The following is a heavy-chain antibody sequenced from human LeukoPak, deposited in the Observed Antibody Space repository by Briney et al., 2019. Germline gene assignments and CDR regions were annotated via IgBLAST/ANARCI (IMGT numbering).Heavy chain of an antibody. CDR3: AKDDDYGDYEDAFDI. CDR2: ISGSGGST. V-gene: IGHV3-23*01. D-gene: IGHD4-17*01. Sequence: GGSLRLSCAASGFTFSSYAMSWVRQAPGKGLEWVSAISGSGGSTYYADSVKGRFTISRDNSKNTLYLQMNSLRAEDTTVYYCAKDDDYGDYEDAFDIWGQGTMVTASS. CDR1: GFTFSSYA. J-gene: IGHJ3*02.